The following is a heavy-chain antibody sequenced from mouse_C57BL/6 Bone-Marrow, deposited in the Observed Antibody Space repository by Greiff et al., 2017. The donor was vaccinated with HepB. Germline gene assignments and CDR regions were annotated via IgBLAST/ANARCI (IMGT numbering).Heavy chain of an antibody. CDR1: GFTFSDYY. Sequence: EVKVVESEGGLVQPGSSMKLSCTASGFTFSDYYMAWVRQVPEKGLEWVANINYDGSSTYYLDSLKSRFIIWRDNEKNILYLQMSSLKSEDTATYYCARGDYGSSYPYFDYWGQGTTLTVSS. CDR3: ARGDYGSSYPYFDY. D-gene: IGHD1-1*01. CDR2: INYDGSST. V-gene: IGHV5-16*01. J-gene: IGHJ2*01.